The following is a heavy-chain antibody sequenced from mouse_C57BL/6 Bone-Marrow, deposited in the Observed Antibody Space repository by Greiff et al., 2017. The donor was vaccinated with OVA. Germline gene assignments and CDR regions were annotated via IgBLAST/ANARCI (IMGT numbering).Heavy chain of an antibody. CDR3: AGAYYYGSSYWFAY. CDR1: GYTFTSYW. V-gene: IGHV1-55*01. CDR2: IYPGSGST. J-gene: IGHJ3*01. Sequence: QVHVKQPGAELVKPGASVKMSCKASGYTFTSYWITWVKQRPGQGLEWIGDIYPGSGSTNYNEKFKSKATLTVDTSSSTAYMQLSSLTSESSAVYYSAGAYYYGSSYWFAYWGQGTLVTVSA. D-gene: IGHD1-1*01.